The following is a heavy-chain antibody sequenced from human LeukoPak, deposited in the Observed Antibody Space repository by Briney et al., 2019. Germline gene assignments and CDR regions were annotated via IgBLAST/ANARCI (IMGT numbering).Heavy chain of an antibody. V-gene: IGHV1-2*02. Sequence: ASVKVSCKASGYSFTGYHIHWVRQAPGQGLQWMGWINLNSGDTNYAQTFQGRVTMTRDTSISTAYMELISLASDDTAVYFCARGFAIDYWGQGTLVTVSS. CDR3: ARGFAIDY. CDR2: INLNSGDT. J-gene: IGHJ4*02. CDR1: GYSFTGYH.